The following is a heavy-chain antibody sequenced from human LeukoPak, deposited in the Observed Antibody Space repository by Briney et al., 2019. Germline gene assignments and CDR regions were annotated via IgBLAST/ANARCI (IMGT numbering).Heavy chain of an antibody. CDR3: ARGGWNKFDY. D-gene: IGHD3-22*01. J-gene: IGHJ4*02. CDR1: GGSISRYY. Sequence: PSETLSLTCTVSGGSISRYYWSWIRQPPGKGGEWIGFIFYSGTTNYNPSLKSGVTISVDTSKNQFSLKLSSVTAADTAVYYCARGGWNKFDYWGQGTLVTVSS. V-gene: IGHV4-59*01. CDR2: IFYSGTT.